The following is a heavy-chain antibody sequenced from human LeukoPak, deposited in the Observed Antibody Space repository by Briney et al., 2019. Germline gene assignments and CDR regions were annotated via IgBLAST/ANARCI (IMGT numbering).Heavy chain of an antibody. Sequence: GGSLRLSCAASGFTFSSYGMHWVRQAPGKGLEWVAVISYDGGNKYYADSVKGRFTISRDNSKNTLYLQMNSLRAEDTAVYYCAKDRVVGLGIDNAFDIWGHGTMVTVSS. J-gene: IGHJ3*02. CDR1: GFTFSSYG. CDR2: ISYDGGNK. CDR3: AKDRVVGLGIDNAFDI. D-gene: IGHD2-15*01. V-gene: IGHV3-30*18.